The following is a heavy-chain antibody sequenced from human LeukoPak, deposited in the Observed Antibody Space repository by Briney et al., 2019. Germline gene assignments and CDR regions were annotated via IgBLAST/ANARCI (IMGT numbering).Heavy chain of an antibody. J-gene: IGHJ6*02. CDR1: GFIFSNYA. Sequence: PGGSLRLSCAVSGFIFSNYAMSWVRQAPGKGLEWVSVISGSGGTTYCADSVKGRFTISRDNSKSTLYLQMNSLRDEDTAVYYCAKEDYYGMDVWGQRPTVPVSS. V-gene: IGHV3-23*01. CDR3: AKEDYYGMDV. CDR2: ISGSGGTT.